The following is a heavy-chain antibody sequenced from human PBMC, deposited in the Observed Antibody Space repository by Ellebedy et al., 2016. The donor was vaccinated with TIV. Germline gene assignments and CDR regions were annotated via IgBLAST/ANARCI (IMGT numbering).Heavy chain of an antibody. CDR3: VRARPYCGGDCYSFGN. J-gene: IGHJ4*02. D-gene: IGHD2-21*02. CDR1: GFTFSIYW. Sequence: GESLKISXEASGFTFSIYWMNWVRQVPGKGLVWVALITSDGSTTNYADSVKGRFTISRDNSKNTVHLQMNSLRAEDTAVYYCVRARPYCGGDCYSFGNWGQGSLVTVSS. V-gene: IGHV3-74*01. CDR2: ITSDGSTT.